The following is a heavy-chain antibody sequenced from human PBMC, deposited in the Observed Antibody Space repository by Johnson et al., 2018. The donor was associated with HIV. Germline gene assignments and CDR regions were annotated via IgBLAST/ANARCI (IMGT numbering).Heavy chain of an antibody. V-gene: IGHV3-30*04. Sequence: QVQLVESGGGVVQPGRSLRLSCAASGFTFSSYAMHWVRQAPGKGLEWVAVISYDGSDKYYADSVKGRFTISRDNSKNTLYLQMNSLRAGDTAVYYCMLRTHAEKAFDIWGQGTMVTVSS. CDR1: GFTFSSYA. CDR2: ISYDGSDK. CDR3: MLRTHAEKAFDI. D-gene: IGHD2-8*01. J-gene: IGHJ3*02.